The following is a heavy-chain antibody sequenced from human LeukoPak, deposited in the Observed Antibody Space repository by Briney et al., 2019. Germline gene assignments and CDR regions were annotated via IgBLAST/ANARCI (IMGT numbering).Heavy chain of an antibody. Sequence: PGGSLRLSCAASGFSFSSYWMHWVRQAPGKGLVWVSRISTDGRTTTYADSMRGRFTISRDNAKDTLSLRMNRLRVEDTAVYYCVRGDSNYLNYFDSWGQGALVTVSS. CDR2: ISTDGRTT. J-gene: IGHJ4*02. V-gene: IGHV3-74*01. D-gene: IGHD4-11*01. CDR1: GFSFSSYW. CDR3: VRGDSNYLNYFDS.